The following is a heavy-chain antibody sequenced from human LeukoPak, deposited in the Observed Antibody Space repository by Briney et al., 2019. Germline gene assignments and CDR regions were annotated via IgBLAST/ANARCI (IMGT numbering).Heavy chain of an antibody. J-gene: IGHJ4*02. CDR2: IYHSGST. CDR1: GYSISSPYY. Sequence: SETLSLTCIVSGYSISSPYYWGWIRQPPGKGLEWIGNIYHSGSTYYNPSLKSRVTISVDKSKNQFSLKLSSVTAADTAVYYCARGGGWSPYYFDYWGQGTLVTVSS. D-gene: IGHD6-19*01. V-gene: IGHV4-38-2*02. CDR3: ARGGGWSPYYFDY.